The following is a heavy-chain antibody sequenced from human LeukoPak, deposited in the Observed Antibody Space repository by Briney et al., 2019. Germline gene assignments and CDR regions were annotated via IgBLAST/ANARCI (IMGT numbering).Heavy chain of an antibody. J-gene: IGHJ4*02. CDR2: IKQDGSEK. Sequence: PGGSLRLSCAASGFTFSSYSMNWVRQAPGKGLEWVANIKQDGSEKYYVDSVKGRFTISRDNAKNSLYLQMNSLRAEDTAVYYCARLSGSYYHRFFDYWGQGTLVTVSS. CDR1: GFTFSSYS. CDR3: ARLSGSYYHRFFDY. D-gene: IGHD1-26*01. V-gene: IGHV3-7*01.